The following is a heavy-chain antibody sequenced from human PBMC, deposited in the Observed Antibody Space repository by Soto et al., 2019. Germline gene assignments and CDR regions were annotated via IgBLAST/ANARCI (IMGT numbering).Heavy chain of an antibody. CDR1: GGSISSGDYY. CDR3: ARGRMRGYSGYVPFDY. D-gene: IGHD5-12*01. J-gene: IGHJ4*02. CDR2: IYYSGST. V-gene: IGHV4-30-4*01. Sequence: SETLSLTCTVSGGSISSGDYYWSWIRQPPGKGLEWIGYIYYSGSTYYNPSLKSRVTISVDTSKNQFSLKLSSVTAADTAVYYCARGRMRGYSGYVPFDYWGQGTLVTV.